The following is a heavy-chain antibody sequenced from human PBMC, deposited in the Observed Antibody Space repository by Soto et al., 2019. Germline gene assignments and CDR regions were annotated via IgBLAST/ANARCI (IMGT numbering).Heavy chain of an antibody. V-gene: IGHV3-11*01. J-gene: IGHJ6*02. CDR2: ISSSGSSI. CDR1: GLTFSDCY. CDR3: ARIRFGEWGYAMDV. D-gene: IGHD3-10*01. Sequence: QVQLVESGGGLVKPGGSLRLSCAASGLTFSDCYMNWIRQAPGKGLEWVSYISSSGSSINYAGSVKGRFTISRDNAKNSLCLQMNSLRAEDTAIYYCARIRFGEWGYAMDVWGQGTTVTVSS.